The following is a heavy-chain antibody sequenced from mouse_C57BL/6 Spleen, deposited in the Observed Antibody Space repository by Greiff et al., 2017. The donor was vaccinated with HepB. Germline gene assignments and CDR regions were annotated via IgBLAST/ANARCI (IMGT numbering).Heavy chain of an antibody. CDR2: ISDGGSYT. CDR3: ARDYYGSKAPYFDY. D-gene: IGHD1-1*01. V-gene: IGHV5-4*01. J-gene: IGHJ2*01. CDR1: GFTFSSYA. Sequence: EVKLVESGGGLVKPGGSLKLSCAASGFTFSSYAMSWVRQTPEKRLEWVATISDGGSYTYYPDNVKGRFTISRDNAKNNLYLQMSHLKSEDTAMYYCARDYYGSKAPYFDYWGQGTTLTVSS.